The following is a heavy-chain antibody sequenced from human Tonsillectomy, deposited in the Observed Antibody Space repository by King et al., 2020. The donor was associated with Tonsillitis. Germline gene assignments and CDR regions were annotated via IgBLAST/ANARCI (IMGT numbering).Heavy chain of an antibody. CDR1: GFTFSSYW. CDR3: ARGVTYDFWSGYYNWFDP. D-gene: IGHD3-3*01. V-gene: IGHV3-7*01. J-gene: IGHJ5*02. Sequence: VQLVESGGGLVQPGGSLRLSCAASGFTFSSYWMSWVRQAPGKGLEWVANIKQDGSEKYYVDSVKGRFTISRDNAKNSLYLKMNSLRAEDTAVYYCARGVTYDFWSGYYNWFDPWGQGTLVTVSS. CDR2: IKQDGSEK.